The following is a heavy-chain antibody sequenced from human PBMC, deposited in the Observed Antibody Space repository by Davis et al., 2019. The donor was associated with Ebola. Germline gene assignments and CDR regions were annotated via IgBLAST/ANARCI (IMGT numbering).Heavy chain of an antibody. CDR2: IKTDGSTT. CDR1: GFTFSNYY. J-gene: IGHJ6*02. Sequence: HTGGSLRLSCAASGFTFSNYYMHWVRQAPGKGLEWVARIKTDGSTTRYADSVKGRFTISRDNTKNTLYLQMNSLRGEDTAVYYCVRDTSHQLPHWLYYFYGMDVWGQGNPGHRLL. D-gene: IGHD2-2*01. V-gene: IGHV3-74*01. CDR3: VRDTSHQLPHWLYYFYGMDV.